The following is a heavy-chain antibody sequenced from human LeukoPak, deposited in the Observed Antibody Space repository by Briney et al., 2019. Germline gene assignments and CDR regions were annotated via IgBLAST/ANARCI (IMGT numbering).Heavy chain of an antibody. D-gene: IGHD1-26*01. Sequence: SSETLSLTCAVYGGSFSGYYWSWIRQPPGKGLEWIGGINHSGSTNYNPSLKSRVTISVDTSKNQFSLKLSSVTAADTAVYYCARGRYSGSYGKVFDYWGQGTLVTVSS. CDR3: ARGRYSGSYGKVFDY. CDR2: INHSGST. V-gene: IGHV4-34*01. CDR1: GGSFSGYY. J-gene: IGHJ4*02.